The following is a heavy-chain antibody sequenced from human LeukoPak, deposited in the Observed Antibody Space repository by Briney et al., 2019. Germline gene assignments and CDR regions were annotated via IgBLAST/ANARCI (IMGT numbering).Heavy chain of an antibody. V-gene: IGHV4-59*11. J-gene: IGHJ4*02. D-gene: IGHD1/OR15-1a*01. CDR1: GGSISSHY. Sequence: PSETLSLTCTVSGGSISSHYWSWIRQPPGKGLEWIGYTYYSGSTNYNPSLKSRVTISVDTSKNQFSLKLSSVTAADTAVYYCARLSNWNRVLDYWGQGTLVTVSS. CDR3: ARLSNWNRVLDY. CDR2: TYYSGST.